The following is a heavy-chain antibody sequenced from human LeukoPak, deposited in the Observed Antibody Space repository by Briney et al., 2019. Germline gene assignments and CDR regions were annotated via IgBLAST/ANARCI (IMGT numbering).Heavy chain of an antibody. CDR1: GFTFSSYS. J-gene: IGHJ5*02. CDR2: ISSSRSYI. V-gene: IGHV3-21*01. Sequence: GGSLRLSCAASGFTFSSYSMNWVRQAPGKGLEWVSSISSSRSYIYYADSVKGRFTISRDNAKNSLYLQMNSLRAEDTAVYYCARDREFDPWGQGTLVTVSS. D-gene: IGHD5-24*01. CDR3: ARDREFDP.